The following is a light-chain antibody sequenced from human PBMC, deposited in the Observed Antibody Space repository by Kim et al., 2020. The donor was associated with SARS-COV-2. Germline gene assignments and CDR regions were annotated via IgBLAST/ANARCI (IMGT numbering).Light chain of an antibody. J-gene: IGLJ3*02. CDR3: SAWDSSLNVWV. Sequence: QAGLTQPPSVSKGLGQTATHTCTGNNNNVGNQGAAWLQQHQGHPPKLLSYRNNNRPSGISERFSASRSGDTASLTITGLQPEDETDYYCSAWDSSLNVWVFGGGTQLTVL. CDR2: RNN. CDR1: NNNVGNQG. V-gene: IGLV10-54*04.